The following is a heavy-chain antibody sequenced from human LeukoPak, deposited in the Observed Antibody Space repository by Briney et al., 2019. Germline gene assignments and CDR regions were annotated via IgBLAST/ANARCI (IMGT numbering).Heavy chain of an antibody. CDR2: INPNSGGT. Sequence: ASVKVSCKASGYTFTCYYMHWVRQAPGQGLEWMGWINPNSGGTNYAQKSQGRVTMTRDTSISTAYMELSRLRSDDTAVYYCAGVGELRFLEWLNRDPWPYYYYMDVWGKGTTVTVSS. CDR1: GYTFTCYY. CDR3: AGVGELRFLEWLNRDPWPYYYYMDV. D-gene: IGHD3-3*01. V-gene: IGHV1-2*02. J-gene: IGHJ6*03.